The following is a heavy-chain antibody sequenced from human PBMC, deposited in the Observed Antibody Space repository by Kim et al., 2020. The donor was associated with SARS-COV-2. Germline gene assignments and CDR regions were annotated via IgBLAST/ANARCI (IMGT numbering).Heavy chain of an antibody. D-gene: IGHD2-8*01. V-gene: IGHV1-69*13. CDR3: ASRNAGHYYGMDV. CDR1: GGTFSSYA. CDR2: IIPIFGTA. J-gene: IGHJ6*02. Sequence: SVKVSCKASGGTFSSYAISWVRQAPGQGLEWMGGIIPIFGTANYAQKFQGRVTITADESTSTAYMELSSLRSEDTAVYYCASRNAGHYYGMDVWGQGTTVTVSS.